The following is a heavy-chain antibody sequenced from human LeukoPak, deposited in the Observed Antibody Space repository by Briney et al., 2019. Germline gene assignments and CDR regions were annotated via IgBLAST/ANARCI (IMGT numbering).Heavy chain of an antibody. CDR2: ISSNGGNT. CDR3: ARRVGYYGSGNYFYYMDV. D-gene: IGHD3-10*01. Sequence: GGSLRLSCATSGFIFSSYAMHWVRQAPGKGLQYVSAISSNGGNTNYANFVKGRFTISRDNSKNTLYLQLGSLRAEDMAVYYCARRVGYYGSGNYFYYMDVWGKGTTVTVSS. J-gene: IGHJ6*03. V-gene: IGHV3-64*01. CDR1: GFIFSSYA.